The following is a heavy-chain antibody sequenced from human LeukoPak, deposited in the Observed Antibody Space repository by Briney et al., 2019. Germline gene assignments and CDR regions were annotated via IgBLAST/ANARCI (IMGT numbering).Heavy chain of an antibody. Sequence: PGGSLRLSCAASGITFSIYIMHWVRQAPGKGLEWVAAISYDGSNNYYADSVKGRFTISRDNSKNSLYLQMNSLRAEDTALYYCAKDLDGDYVLGFDYWGQGTLVTVSS. CDR2: ISYDGSNN. V-gene: IGHV3-30*04. D-gene: IGHD4-17*01. CDR3: AKDLDGDYVLGFDY. CDR1: GITFSIYI. J-gene: IGHJ4*02.